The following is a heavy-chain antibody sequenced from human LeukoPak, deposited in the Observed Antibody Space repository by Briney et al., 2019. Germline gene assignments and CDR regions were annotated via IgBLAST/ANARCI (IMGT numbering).Heavy chain of an antibody. CDR2: INHSGST. Sequence: SETLSLTCAVYGGSFSGYYWSWIRQPPGKGLEWIGEINHSGSTNYNPSLKSRVTISVDTSKNQFSLKLSSVTAADTAVYYCARGRSLGYWGQGTLVTVSS. D-gene: IGHD3-16*01. CDR1: GGSFSGYY. J-gene: IGHJ4*02. V-gene: IGHV4-34*01. CDR3: ARGRSLGY.